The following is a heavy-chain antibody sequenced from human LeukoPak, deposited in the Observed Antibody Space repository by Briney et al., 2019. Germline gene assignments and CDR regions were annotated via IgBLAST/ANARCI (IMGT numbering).Heavy chain of an antibody. V-gene: IGHV3-66*01. D-gene: IGHD3-22*01. CDR2: IYSGGST. CDR1: GFXVSNNY. CDR3: ARGLYSSGYYYDAFDI. J-gene: IGHJ3*02. Sequence: GGSLRLSCAASGFXVSNNYISWVRQAPGKGLEWVSLIYSGGSTHYTDSVKGRFNISRDNSKNTLYLQMNSLRAEDTAVYYCARGLYSSGYYYDAFDIWGQGTMVTVSS.